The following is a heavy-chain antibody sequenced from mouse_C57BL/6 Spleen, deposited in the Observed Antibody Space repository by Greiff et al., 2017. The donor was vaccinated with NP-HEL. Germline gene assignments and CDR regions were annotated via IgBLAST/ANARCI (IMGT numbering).Heavy chain of an antibody. V-gene: IGHV1-76*01. CDR2: IYPGSGNT. Sequence: QVQLQQSGAELVRPGASVKLSCKASGYTFTDYYINWVKQRPGQGLEWIARIYPGSGNTYYNEKFKGKATLTAEKSASTAYMQLSSLTSEDSAVYFWARGGSYAMDYWGQGTSVTVSS. CDR3: ARGGSYAMDY. CDR1: GYTFTDYY. J-gene: IGHJ4*01.